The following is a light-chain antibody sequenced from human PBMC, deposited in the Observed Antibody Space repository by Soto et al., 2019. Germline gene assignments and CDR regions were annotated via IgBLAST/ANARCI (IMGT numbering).Light chain of an antibody. CDR2: DDS. V-gene: IGLV3-21*02. CDR3: ASWDDSLSAVL. J-gene: IGLJ2*01. CDR1: NIGSKS. Sequence: SYELTQPPSVSVAPGQTARITCGGNNIGSKSVHWYQQKPGQAPVLVVYDDSDRPSGIPERFSGSKSGTSASLAISGLQSEDETDYYCASWDDSLSAVLFGGGTQLTVL.